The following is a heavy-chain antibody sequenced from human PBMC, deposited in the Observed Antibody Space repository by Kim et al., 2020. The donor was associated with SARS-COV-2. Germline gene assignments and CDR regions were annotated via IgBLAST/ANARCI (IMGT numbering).Heavy chain of an antibody. CDR1: GFTFSSYA. Sequence: GGSLILSCAASGFTFSSYAMHWVRQPPGKGLEYVSAVSSNGISTYYANSVKGRFTISRDNSKNTLYLQMGSLRAEDMAVYYCARRYYYGSGSYYKDWGQG. J-gene: IGHJ1*01. V-gene: IGHV3-64*01. CDR2: VSSNGIST. CDR3: ARRYYYGSGSYYKD. D-gene: IGHD3-10*01.